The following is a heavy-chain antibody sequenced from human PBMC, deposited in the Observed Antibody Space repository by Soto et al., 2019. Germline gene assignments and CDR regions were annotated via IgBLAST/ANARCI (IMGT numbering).Heavy chain of an antibody. Sequence: SETLALTCTFSGGSISSSSYYWGWIRQPPGKGLEWIGSTYYSGSTYYNPSLKSRVTISVDTSKNQFSLKLSSVTAADTAVYYCARQDYDFWSGYLYYFDYWGQGTLVTVSS. CDR2: TYYSGST. J-gene: IGHJ4*02. CDR1: GGSISSSSYY. D-gene: IGHD3-3*01. V-gene: IGHV4-39*01. CDR3: ARQDYDFWSGYLYYFDY.